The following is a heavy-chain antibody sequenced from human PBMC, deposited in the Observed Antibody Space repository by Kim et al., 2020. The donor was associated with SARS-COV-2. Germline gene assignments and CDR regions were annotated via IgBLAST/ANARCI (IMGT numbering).Heavy chain of an antibody. CDR1: GYSFTSYW. V-gene: IGHV5-10-1*01. CDR3: AREHGSGSYYNVAPYYFDY. CDR2: IDPSDSYT. D-gene: IGHD3-10*01. J-gene: IGHJ4*02. Sequence: GESLKISCKGSGYSFTSYWISWVRQMPGKGLEWMGRIDPSDSYTNYSPSFQGHVTISADKSISTAYLQWSSLKASDTAMYYCAREHGSGSYYNVAPYYFDYWGQGTLVTVSS.